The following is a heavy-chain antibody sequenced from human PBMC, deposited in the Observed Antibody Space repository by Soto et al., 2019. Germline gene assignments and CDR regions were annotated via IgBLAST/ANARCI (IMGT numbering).Heavy chain of an antibody. CDR2: IYYSGST. V-gene: IGHV4-61*01. D-gene: IGHD1-20*01. CDR1: GDSVSNDNYY. CDR3: AIGNWKGDY. J-gene: IGHJ4*02. Sequence: QVQLQESGPGLVKPSETLSLTCTVSGDSVSNDNYYWSWIRQPPGKGLEWIGYIYYSGSTNYNPSLKSRVNMAVDTSKNQFSLTLRSVTAADTAVYYCAIGNWKGDYWGQGTLVTVSS.